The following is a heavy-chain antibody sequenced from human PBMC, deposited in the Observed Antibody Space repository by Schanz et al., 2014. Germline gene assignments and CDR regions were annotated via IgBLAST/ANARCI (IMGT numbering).Heavy chain of an antibody. D-gene: IGHD1-26*01. CDR3: GRGGSGSHYRLDY. Sequence: EVQLVESGGGLVKPGGSLRLSCAASGFGFSSYSMNWVRQAPGKGLEWVSNISGSSRTIYYADSMKGRFTVSRDNDENALYLQMNSLRDEDTRLYFCGRGGSGSHYRLDYWGQGTLXTVSS. CDR2: ISGSSRTI. CDR1: GFGFSSYS. J-gene: IGHJ4*02. V-gene: IGHV3-48*02.